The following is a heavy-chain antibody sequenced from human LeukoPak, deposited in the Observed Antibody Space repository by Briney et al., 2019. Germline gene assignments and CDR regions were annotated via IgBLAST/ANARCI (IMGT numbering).Heavy chain of an antibody. J-gene: IGHJ6*03. CDR1: GYTFTSYD. D-gene: IGHD6-6*01. V-gene: IGHV1-8*01. Sequence: ASVKVSCKASGYTFTSYDINWVRQGTGQGLGWMGWMNPNSGNAGYAQKFQGRVTMTRNTSISTAYMELSSLRSEDTAVYYCARDTSYSSSSLDYYYMDVWGKGTTVTVSS. CDR2: MNPNSGNA. CDR3: ARDTSYSSSSLDYYYMDV.